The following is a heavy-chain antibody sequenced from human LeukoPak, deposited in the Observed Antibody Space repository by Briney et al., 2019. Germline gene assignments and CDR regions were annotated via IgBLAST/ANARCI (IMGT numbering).Heavy chain of an antibody. J-gene: IGHJ4*02. Sequence: ASVKVSCKASGYTFTSHYMHWVRQAPGQGLEWMGRINPSGGSTSYAQKFQGRVTVTRDMSTSTVYMELSSLRSEDTAVYYCSTYDSSGYYLDYWGQGTLVTVSS. V-gene: IGHV1-46*01. CDR3: STYDSSGYYLDY. D-gene: IGHD3-22*01. CDR1: GYTFTSHY. CDR2: INPSGGST.